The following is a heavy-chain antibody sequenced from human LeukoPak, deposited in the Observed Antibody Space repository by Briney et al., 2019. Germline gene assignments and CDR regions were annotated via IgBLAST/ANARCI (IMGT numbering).Heavy chain of an antibody. J-gene: IGHJ4*02. Sequence: GGSLRLSCAASGFTFSSYGIDWVRQAPGKGLEWVSFISYDGSNKFYADSVKGRFTISRDNSKNTLYLQMNSLRAEDTAVYYCAKVGTYYYDSSGYYGIDYWGQGTLVTVSS. CDR3: AKVGTYYYDSSGYYGIDY. V-gene: IGHV3-30*02. CDR2: ISYDGSNK. D-gene: IGHD3-22*01. CDR1: GFTFSSYG.